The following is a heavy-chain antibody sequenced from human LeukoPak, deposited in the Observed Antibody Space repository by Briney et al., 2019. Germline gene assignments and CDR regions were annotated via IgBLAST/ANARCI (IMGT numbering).Heavy chain of an antibody. J-gene: IGHJ4*02. Sequence: GGSLRLSCAASGFTFSSYWMHWVRQAPGKGLVWVSRINSDGSSTTYADSVKGRFTISRDNAKNTLYLQMNSLRAEDTAVYYCARVSTIRRYNYALSYWGQGTLVTVSS. CDR1: GFTFSSYW. D-gene: IGHD5-18*01. CDR3: ARVSTIRRYNYALSY. CDR2: INSDGSST. V-gene: IGHV3-74*01.